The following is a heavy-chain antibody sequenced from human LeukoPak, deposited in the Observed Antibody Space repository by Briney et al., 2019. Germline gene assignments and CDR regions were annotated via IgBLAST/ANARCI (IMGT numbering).Heavy chain of an antibody. CDR3: AKGSLGSWYYFDY. J-gene: IGHJ4*02. CDR1: GFTFGTSA. Sequence: GGSLRLSCAASGFTFGTSAMSWVRQAPGKGPEWVSTFGRSGSDTYYSDSVKGRFTIFRDNSKNTLYLQMNSLRDEDTAVFYCAKGSLGSWYYFDYWGQGTLVTVSS. V-gene: IGHV3-23*01. D-gene: IGHD6-13*01. CDR2: FGRSGSDT.